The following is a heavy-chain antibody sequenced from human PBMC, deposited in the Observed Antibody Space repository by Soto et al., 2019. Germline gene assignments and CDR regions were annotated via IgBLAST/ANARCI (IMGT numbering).Heavy chain of an antibody. V-gene: IGHV5-10-1*01. CDR1: GYSFAGYW. CDR2: IDPSDSQT. J-gene: IGHJ4*02. CDR3: ARQIYDSDTGPNFQYYFDS. D-gene: IGHD3-22*01. Sequence: GESLKISCKGSGYSFAGYWITWVRKKPGKGLEWMGRIDPSDSQTYYSPSFRGHVTISVTKSITTVFLQWSSLRASDTAMYYCARQIYDSDTGPNFQYYFDSWGQGTPVTVSS.